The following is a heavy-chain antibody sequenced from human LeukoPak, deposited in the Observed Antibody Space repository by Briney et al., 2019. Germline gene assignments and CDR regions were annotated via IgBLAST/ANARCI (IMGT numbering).Heavy chain of an antibody. CDR1: GGSISSSSYY. D-gene: IGHD4-11*01. CDR3: ARRYSNLNGLYYYYMDV. Sequence: RPSETLSLTCTVSGGSISSSSYYWGWIRQPPGKGLEWIGSIYYSGSTYYNPSLKSRVTISVDTSKNQFSLKLSSVTAADTAVYYCARRYSNLNGLYYYYMDVWGKGTTVTVSS. J-gene: IGHJ6*03. V-gene: IGHV4-39*01. CDR2: IYYSGST.